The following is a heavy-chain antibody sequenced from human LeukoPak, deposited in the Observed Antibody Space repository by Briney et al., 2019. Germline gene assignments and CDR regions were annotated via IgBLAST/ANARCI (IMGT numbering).Heavy chain of an antibody. CDR2: ISASGASA. Sequence: GSLRLSCAASGFNFGDYGISWVRQAPGKGLEWVSAISASGASAYYADSVKGRFTISRDNSKNTLYPQMNSLRAGDTAVYYCAKDPHNTGAYMSGSFDYGGQGPLVTVSS. J-gene: IGHJ4*02. V-gene: IGHV3-23*01. D-gene: IGHD2-8*02. CDR1: GFNFGDYG. CDR3: AKDPHNTGAYMSGSFDY.